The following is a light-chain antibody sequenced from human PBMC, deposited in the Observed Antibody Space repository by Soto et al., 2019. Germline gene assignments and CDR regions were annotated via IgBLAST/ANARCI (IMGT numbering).Light chain of an antibody. J-gene: IGLJ2*01. CDR1: TSDY. V-gene: IGLV2-8*01. CDR3: SSRAGARHSL. CDR2: DVT. Sequence: QSALTQPPSASGSPGQSVTISCTGTTSDYVSWYQQYPGKAPKLMIYDVTKRPSGVPDRFSGSKSGTTASLTVSGLQAEDEADYFCSSRAGARHSLFGGGSKLTVL.